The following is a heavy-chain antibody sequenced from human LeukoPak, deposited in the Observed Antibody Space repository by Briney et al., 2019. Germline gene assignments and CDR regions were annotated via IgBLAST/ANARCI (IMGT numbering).Heavy chain of an antibody. V-gene: IGHV1-2*02. D-gene: IGHD3-10*01. CDR1: GYTFSGYY. Sequence: ASVKVSCKASGYTFSGYYIHWVRQAPGQGLEWLGWINPNSGGTSYEHKFQGRVTMTRDTSISTVYMELSGLTSDDTAVYYCARVARLYSASGSYSDFDYWGQGTLVTVSS. CDR2: INPNSGGT. CDR3: ARVARLYSASGSYSDFDY. J-gene: IGHJ4*02.